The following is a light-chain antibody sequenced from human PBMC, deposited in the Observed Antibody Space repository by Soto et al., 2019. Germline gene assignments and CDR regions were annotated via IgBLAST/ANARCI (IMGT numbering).Light chain of an antibody. CDR3: QEYCNSLPPLFT. V-gene: IGKV3-20*01. J-gene: IGKJ3*01. CDR1: QSVDNNY. Sequence: ELVLTQSPGILSLSPGETATLSCRASQSVDNNYFAWYQQKPGQAPRLLIYGASSRATGIPDRFSGSGSGTDFTLTIRRLEPEDFAVYYCQEYCNSLPPLFTFGPVTRVEI. CDR2: GAS.